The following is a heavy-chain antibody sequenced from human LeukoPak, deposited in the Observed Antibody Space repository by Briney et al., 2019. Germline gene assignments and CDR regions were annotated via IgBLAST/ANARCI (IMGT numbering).Heavy chain of an antibody. D-gene: IGHD1-26*01. CDR3: ARAKNSGSFVNWFDP. V-gene: IGHV1-2*06. CDR2: INPNSGGT. Sequence: ASVKVSCKASGYTFTGYYMHWVRQAPGQGLEWMGRINPNSGGTNYAQKFQGRVTMTRDTSISTAYMELGRLRSDDTAVYYCARAKNSGSFVNWFDPWGQGTLVTVSS. J-gene: IGHJ5*02. CDR1: GYTFTGYY.